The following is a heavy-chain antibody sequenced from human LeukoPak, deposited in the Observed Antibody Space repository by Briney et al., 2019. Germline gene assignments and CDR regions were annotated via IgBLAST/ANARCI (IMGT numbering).Heavy chain of an antibody. CDR3: ARTYYDFWSGYSPFDP. D-gene: IGHD3-3*01. Sequence: GASVKVSCKASGYTFTSYAMNWVRQAPGQGLEWMGWINTNTGNPTYAQGFTGRFVFSLDTSVSTAYLQISSLKAEDTAVYYCARTYYDFWSGYSPFDPWGQGTLVTVSS. V-gene: IGHV7-4-1*02. CDR1: GYTFTSYA. CDR2: INTNTGNP. J-gene: IGHJ5*02.